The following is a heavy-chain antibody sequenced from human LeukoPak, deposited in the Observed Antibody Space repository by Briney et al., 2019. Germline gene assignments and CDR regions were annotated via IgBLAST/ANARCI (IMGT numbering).Heavy chain of an antibody. CDR3: ALALRVTMVREDQR. CDR1: GFTFSNAW. CDR2: IKSKTDGGTT. Sequence: PGGSLRLSCAASGFTFSNAWMSWVRQAPGKGMEWVGRIKSKTDGGTTDYAAPVKGRFTISRDDSKNTLYLQMNSLKTEDTAVYYCALALRVTMVREDQRWGQGTLVTVP. V-gene: IGHV3-15*01. D-gene: IGHD3-10*01. J-gene: IGHJ4*02.